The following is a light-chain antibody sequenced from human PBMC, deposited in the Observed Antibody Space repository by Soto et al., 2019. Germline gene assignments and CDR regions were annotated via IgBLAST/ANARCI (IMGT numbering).Light chain of an antibody. CDR3: QRYDSFSMYT. CDR2: DAS. CDR1: QSISGW. J-gene: IGKJ2*01. V-gene: IGKV1-5*01. Sequence: DIQMTQSTSTLSASVGDRVTITCRASQSISGWLAWYQQRPGKAPKVLIYDASKLESGVPSRFSGSGSGTEFTLTISSLQPDDFATYYCQRYDSFSMYTFGQGTKLDIK.